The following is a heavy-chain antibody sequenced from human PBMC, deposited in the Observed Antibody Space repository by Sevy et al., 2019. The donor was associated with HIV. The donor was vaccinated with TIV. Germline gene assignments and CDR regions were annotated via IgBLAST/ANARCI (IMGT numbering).Heavy chain of an antibody. V-gene: IGHV3-23*01. CDR3: AKDQVSLYYYYGMDV. Sequence: GGSLRLSCAASGFTFSSYAMSWVHQAPGKVLEWVSAIGGSGGSTYYADSVKGRFTISRDNSKNTLYLQMNSLRAEDTAVYYCAKDQVSLYYYYGMDVWGQGTTVTVSS. J-gene: IGHJ6*02. CDR2: IGGSGGST. CDR1: GFTFSSYA.